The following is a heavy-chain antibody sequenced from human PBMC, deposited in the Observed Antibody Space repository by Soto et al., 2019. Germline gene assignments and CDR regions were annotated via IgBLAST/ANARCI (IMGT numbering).Heavy chain of an antibody. CDR1: SFSMYS. J-gene: IGHJ5*02. D-gene: IGHD1-26*01. CDR2: ISSGSAFI. Sequence: EVQVVESGGGLVKPGGSLRLSCNFSFSMYSMDWVRQAPGKGLGWVASISSGSAFIKYADSVNGRFTISRDKAKNSVSLQMDSLRVEDTAMYYFTRDQGGSYDSGFDPWGRGTLVTVSS. CDR3: TRDQGGSYDSGFDP. V-gene: IGHV3-21*01.